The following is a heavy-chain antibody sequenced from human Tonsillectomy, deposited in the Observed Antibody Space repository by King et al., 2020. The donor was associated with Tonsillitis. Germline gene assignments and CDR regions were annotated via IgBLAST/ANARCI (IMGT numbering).Heavy chain of an antibody. D-gene: IGHD6-25*01. V-gene: IGHV4-38-2*02. J-gene: IGHJ5*02. CDR2: IFHSGST. Sequence: VQLQESGPGLVKPSETLSLTCTVSGYSINSGYYWGWIRQSPGTGLEWIGSIFHSGSTYYNPSLKSRVTISVDTSNSQFSLKLSSVTAADTAVYYCARGRGSVGWFDPWGLGTLVTVSS. CDR3: ARGRGSVGWFDP. CDR1: GYSINSGYY.